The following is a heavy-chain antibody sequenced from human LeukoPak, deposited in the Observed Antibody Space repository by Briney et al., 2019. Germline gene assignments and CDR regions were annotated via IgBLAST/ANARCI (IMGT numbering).Heavy chain of an antibody. V-gene: IGHV1-18*04. CDR1: GYTFTGYY. CDR3: ATGPVDDILTGYPFGGFDY. J-gene: IGHJ4*02. Sequence: ASVKVSCKASGYTFTGYYIHWVRQAPGQGLEWMGWISPDSGATNSAQKLQGRVTMTTDTSTSTAYMELRSLRSDDTAVYYCATGPVDDILTGYPFGGFDYWGQGTLVTVSS. CDR2: ISPDSGAT. D-gene: IGHD3-9*01.